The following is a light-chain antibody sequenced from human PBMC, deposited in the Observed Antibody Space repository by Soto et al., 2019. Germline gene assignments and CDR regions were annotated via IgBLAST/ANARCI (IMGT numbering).Light chain of an antibody. J-gene: IGKJ1*01. V-gene: IGKV3-15*01. CDR3: QQYNNWWT. Sequence: EIVLTQSPGSLSLSPGERAILSCRASQSVSSNLAWYQQKPGQAPRLLIYGASTRATGIPARFSGSGSGTEFTLTISSLQSEDFAVYYCQQYNNWWTFGQGTKVDI. CDR1: QSVSSN. CDR2: GAS.